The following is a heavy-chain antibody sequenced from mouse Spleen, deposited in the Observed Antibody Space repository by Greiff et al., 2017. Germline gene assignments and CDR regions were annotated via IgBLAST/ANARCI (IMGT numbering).Heavy chain of an antibody. D-gene: IGHD1-1*01. CDR2: IWTGGGT. CDR1: GFSLTSYA. J-gene: IGHJ1*03. Sequence: VQRVESGPGLVAPSQSLSITCTVSGFSLTSYAISWVRQPPGKGLEWLGVIWTGGGTNYNSALKSRLSISKDNSKSQVFLKMNSLQTDDTARYYCARTRPTGVSYWYFDVWGTGTTVTVSS. CDR3: ARTRPTGVSYWYFDV. V-gene: IGHV2-9-1*01.